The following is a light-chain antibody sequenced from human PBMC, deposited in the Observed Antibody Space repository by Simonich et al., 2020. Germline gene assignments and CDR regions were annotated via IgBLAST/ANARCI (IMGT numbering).Light chain of an antibody. V-gene: IGKV3-15*01. Sequence: EIVLTQSPATLSLSPGERATLSCRASQSVSSNLAWYQQKPGHAPRLLIYGASTRATGIPARFSGRGSGTEFTLTISSLQSEDFAVYYCQQYNNWPRTFGQGTKVEIK. J-gene: IGKJ1*01. CDR3: QQYNNWPRT. CDR2: GAS. CDR1: QSVSSN.